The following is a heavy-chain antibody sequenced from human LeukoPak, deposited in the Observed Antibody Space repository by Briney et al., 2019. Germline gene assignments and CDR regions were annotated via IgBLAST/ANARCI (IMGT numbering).Heavy chain of an antibody. CDR2: INHSGST. V-gene: IGHV4-61*01. CDR3: ARALLYCGGDCYAFDY. J-gene: IGHJ4*02. Sequence: PSETLSLTCTVSGGSVSSGSYYWSWIRQPPGKGLEWIGEINHSGSTNYNPSLKSRVTISVDTSKNQFSLKLSSVTAADTAVYYCARALLYCGGDCYAFDYWGQGTLVTVSS. CDR1: GGSVSSGSYY. D-gene: IGHD2-21*02.